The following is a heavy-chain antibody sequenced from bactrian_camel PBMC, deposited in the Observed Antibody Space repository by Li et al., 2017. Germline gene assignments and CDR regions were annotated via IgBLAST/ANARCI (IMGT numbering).Heavy chain of an antibody. CDR2: IDTSGGT. J-gene: IGHJ4*01. Sequence: HVQLVESGGGSVQAGGSLKLSCVVSGYKSYYMAWFRQAPGNEREAVAFIDTSGGTNYAYSVAGRFTISKDYAKDSLTLYLQMNSLKPEDSGTYFCAVDSVVATACRWGGPRYNYRGQGTQVTVS. CDR1: GYKSYY. D-gene: IGHD6*01. V-gene: IGHV3S53*01.